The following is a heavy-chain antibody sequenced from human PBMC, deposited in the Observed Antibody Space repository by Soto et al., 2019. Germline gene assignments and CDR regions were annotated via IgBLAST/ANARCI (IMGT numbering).Heavy chain of an antibody. D-gene: IGHD3-22*01. CDR3: AGFSYYYDSSGYLFDY. CDR1: GGSISSYY. Sequence: SETLSLTCTVSGGSISSYYWSWIRQPPGKGLEWIGYIYYSGSTNYNPSLKSRVTISVDTSKNQFSLKLSSVAAADTAVYYCAGFSYYYDSSGYLFDYWGQGTLVTVSS. J-gene: IGHJ4*02. V-gene: IGHV4-59*01. CDR2: IYYSGST.